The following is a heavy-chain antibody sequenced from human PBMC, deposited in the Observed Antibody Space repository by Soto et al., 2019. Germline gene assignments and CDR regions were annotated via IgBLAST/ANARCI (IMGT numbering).Heavy chain of an antibody. V-gene: IGHV3-23*01. J-gene: IGHJ4*02. CDR1: GFTFSDFG. CDR3: AKKVTIYAVDPADY. Sequence: GGSLRLSCAASGFTFSDFGMSWVRQAPGKGLEWVSVISASGDATYYAASVKGRFTLSRDNSKNTLYLQMNSLTVADTAVYYCAKKVTIYAVDPADYWGQGTRVTVSS. D-gene: IGHD3-3*01. CDR2: ISASGDAT.